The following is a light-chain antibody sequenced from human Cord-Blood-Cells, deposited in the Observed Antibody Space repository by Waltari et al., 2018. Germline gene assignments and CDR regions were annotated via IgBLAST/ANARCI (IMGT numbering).Light chain of an antibody. CDR1: SRDVGGYNF. CDR3: SSYTSSSTWV. CDR2: DVS. V-gene: IGLV2-14*01. J-gene: IGLJ3*02. Sequence: QSALTQPASVSGSPGQSITISCTGTSRDVGGYNFVSWYQQHPAQAPKLMIYDVSKQPSGVSNRFSGSKSGNTASLTISGLQAEDEADYYCSSYTSSSTWVFGGGTKLTVL.